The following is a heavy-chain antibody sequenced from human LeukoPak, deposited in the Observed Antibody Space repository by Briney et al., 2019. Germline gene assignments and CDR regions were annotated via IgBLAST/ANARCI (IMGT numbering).Heavy chain of an antibody. CDR1: GFTFSSYS. CDR3: ARDSAVDCSGGSCYSDFQH. J-gene: IGHJ1*01. V-gene: IGHV3-21*01. Sequence: GGSLRPSCAASGFTFSSYSMNWVRQAPGKGLEWVSSISSSSSYIYYADSVKGRFTISRDNAKNSLYLQMNSLRAEDTAVYYCARDSAVDCSGGSCYSDFQHWGQGTLVTVSS. D-gene: IGHD2-15*01. CDR2: ISSSSSYI.